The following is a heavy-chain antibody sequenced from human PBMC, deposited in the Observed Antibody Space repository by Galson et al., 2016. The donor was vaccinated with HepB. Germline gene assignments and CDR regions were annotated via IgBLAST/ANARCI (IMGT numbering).Heavy chain of an antibody. CDR2: IFWDDDT. J-gene: IGHJ4*02. CDR1: GFSLTTSGVG. Sequence: PALVKPTQTLTLTCSFSGFSLTTSGVGVGWIRQSPGKALEWLALIFWDDDTRYSPSLKSRLTITKDTSKNQLVLIITNMDPVDTATYYCARSLFTMVRGGHFEDWGQGTLGTVAS. D-gene: IGHD3-10*01. V-gene: IGHV2-5*02. CDR3: ARSLFTMVRGGHFED.